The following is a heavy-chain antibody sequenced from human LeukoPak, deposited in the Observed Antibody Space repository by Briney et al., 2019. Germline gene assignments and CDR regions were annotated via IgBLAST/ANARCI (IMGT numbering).Heavy chain of an antibody. CDR2: IYPGDSDT. D-gene: IGHD2-2*02. J-gene: IGHJ5*02. CDR1: GYSFTSYR. CDR3: ARVVPAAIPRPWFDP. Sequence: GESLTISCKGCGYSFTSYRIGWVRQMPGKGLEWMGIIYPGDSDTRYSPSFQGQVTISADKSISTAYLQWSSLKASDTAMYYCARVVPAAIPRPWFDPWGQGTLVPVSA. V-gene: IGHV5-51*01.